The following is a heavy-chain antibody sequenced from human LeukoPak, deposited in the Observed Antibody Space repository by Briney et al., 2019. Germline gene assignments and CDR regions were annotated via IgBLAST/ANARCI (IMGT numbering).Heavy chain of an antibody. CDR3: AKVVIESSGYYYIDX. Sequence: GGSLRLSCAASGFTFSSYAMSWVRQAPGKGLEWVSGISGSGGSTYYADSVKGRFTISRDNSKNTLYLQMNSLRAEDTAVYYCAKVVIESSGYYYIDXXGQGTLVTV. V-gene: IGHV3-23*01. D-gene: IGHD3-22*01. J-gene: IGHJ4*02. CDR1: GFTFSSYA. CDR2: ISGSGGST.